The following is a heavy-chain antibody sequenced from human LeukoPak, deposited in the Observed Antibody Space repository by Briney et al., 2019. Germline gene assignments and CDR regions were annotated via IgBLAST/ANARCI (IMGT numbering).Heavy chain of an antibody. CDR1: GFTFSSYE. CDR2: ISSSGSTI. D-gene: IGHD2-21*01. CDR3: ARVVEVWYSMDV. J-gene: IGHJ6*04. Sequence: GGSLRLSWAAAGFTFSSYEMNWVRQAPGKGLGWVSYISSSGSTIYYADSGKGRFTISRENAKNSLYLQMNSLRAEDTAVYYCARVVEVWYSMDVWGKGATVTVSS. V-gene: IGHV3-48*03.